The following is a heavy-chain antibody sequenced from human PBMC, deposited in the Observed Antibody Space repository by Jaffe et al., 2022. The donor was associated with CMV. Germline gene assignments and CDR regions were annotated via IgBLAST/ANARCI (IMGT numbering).Heavy chain of an antibody. V-gene: IGHV1-3*01. Sequence: QVQLVQSGPEVKKPGASVRVSCKASGYTFTKFPIHWLRQAPGQRLEWMGWINAGNGYTKYSQNFQGRITFARDSSASIAFLDLSSLRSEDTALYYCARYFPDWESFDYWGQGTLVAVSS. CDR3: ARYFPDWESFDY. J-gene: IGHJ4*02. CDR2: INAGNGYT. CDR1: GYTFTKFP. D-gene: IGHD3-9*01.